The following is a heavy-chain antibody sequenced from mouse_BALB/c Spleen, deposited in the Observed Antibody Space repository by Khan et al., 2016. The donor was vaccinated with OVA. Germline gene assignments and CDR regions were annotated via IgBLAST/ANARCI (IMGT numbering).Heavy chain of an antibody. V-gene: IGHV3-2*02. J-gene: IGHJ1*01. CDR2: INYSGST. Sequence: EVQLQESGPGLVKPSQSLTLTCTVTGYSITSDYAWNWIRQFPGSKLEWMGYINYSGSTSYNPSLKSRISITRDTSKNQFFLQLNSVTTEATATDYCARRSVWGAGTTVTVSS. CDR1: GYSITSDYA. CDR3: ARRSV.